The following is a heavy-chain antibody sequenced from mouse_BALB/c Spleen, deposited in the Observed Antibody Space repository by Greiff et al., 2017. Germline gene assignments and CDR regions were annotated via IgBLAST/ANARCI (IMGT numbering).Heavy chain of an antibody. D-gene: IGHD1-1*01. V-gene: IGHV5-17*02. J-gene: IGHJ3*01. CDR3: AREYGSSPWFAD. Sequence: EVQGVESGGGLVQPGGSRKLSCAASGFTFSSFGMHWVRQAPEKGLEWVAYISSGSSTIYYADTVKGRFTISRDNPKNTLFLQMTSLRSEDTAMYYCAREYGSSPWFADWGQGTLVTVSA. CDR2: ISSGSSTI. CDR1: GFTFSSFG.